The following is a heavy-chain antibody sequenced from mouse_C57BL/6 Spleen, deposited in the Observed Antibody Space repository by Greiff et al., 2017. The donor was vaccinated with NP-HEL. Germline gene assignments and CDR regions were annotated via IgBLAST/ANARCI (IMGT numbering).Heavy chain of an antibody. CDR2: INPSNGGT. J-gene: IGHJ4*01. Sequence: QVQLQQPGTELVKPGASVKLSCKASGYTFTSYWMHWVKQRPGQGLEWIGNINPSNGGTNYNEKFKSKATLTVDKSSSTAYMHLSSLTSEDSAVYYCARSGEGILYAMDYWGQGTSVTVSS. D-gene: IGHD3-1*01. V-gene: IGHV1-53*01. CDR3: ARSGEGILYAMDY. CDR1: GYTFTSYW.